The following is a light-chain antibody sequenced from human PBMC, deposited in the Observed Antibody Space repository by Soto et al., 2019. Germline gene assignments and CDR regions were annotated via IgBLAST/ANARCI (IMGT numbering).Light chain of an antibody. Sequence: NFMLTQPDSVSESPGKPVTISCSRRSGSIASNSVQWYQQRPGIAPTTVIYEDNQIPSGVTDRLSGSNDSSSNSASLTISGLMTGDEADYDCQSYDRNKQRVSGGGTK. CDR1: SGSIASNS. CDR3: QSYDRNKQRV. V-gene: IGLV6-57*03. J-gene: IGLJ3*02. CDR2: EDN.